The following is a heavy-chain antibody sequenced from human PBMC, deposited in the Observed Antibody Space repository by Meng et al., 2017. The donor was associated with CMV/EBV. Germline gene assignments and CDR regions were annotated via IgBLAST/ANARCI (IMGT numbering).Heavy chain of an antibody. CDR2: INWNGGST. J-gene: IGHJ4*02. Sequence: GESLKISCAASGFTFSSYGMHWVRQAPGKGLEWVSGINWNGGSTGYADSVKGRFTISRDNAKNSLYLQMNSLRAEDTALYHCARVAAAGDFDYWGQGTLVTVSS. V-gene: IGHV3-20*01. CDR1: GFTFSSYG. D-gene: IGHD6-13*01. CDR3: ARVAAAGDFDY.